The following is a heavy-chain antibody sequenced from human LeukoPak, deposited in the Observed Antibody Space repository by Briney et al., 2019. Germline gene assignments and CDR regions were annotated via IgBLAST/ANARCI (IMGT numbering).Heavy chain of an antibody. CDR1: GGSFSGYY. D-gene: IGHD2-15*01. V-gene: IGHV4-34*01. J-gene: IGHJ3*02. CDR2: INHSGST. Sequence: SETLSLTCAVYGGSFSGYYWSWIRQPPGKGLEWIGEINHSGSTNYNPSLKSRVTISVDTSKNQFSLNLSSVTAADTAVYFCARHQTGYTYPLDIWGLGTTVTVSS. CDR3: ARHQTGYTYPLDI.